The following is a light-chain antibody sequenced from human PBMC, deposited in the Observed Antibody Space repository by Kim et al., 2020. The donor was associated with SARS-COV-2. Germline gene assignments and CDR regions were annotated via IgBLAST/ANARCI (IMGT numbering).Light chain of an antibody. J-gene: IGLJ2*01. CDR1: KLGDKY. CDR3: QAWDSSTAVV. CDR2: QDS. V-gene: IGLV3-1*01. Sequence: SYELTQPPSVSVSPGQTASITCYGDKLGDKYACWYQQKPGQSPVLVIYQDSKRPSGIPERFSGSNSGNTATLTISGTQAMDEADYYCQAWDSSTAVVFGG.